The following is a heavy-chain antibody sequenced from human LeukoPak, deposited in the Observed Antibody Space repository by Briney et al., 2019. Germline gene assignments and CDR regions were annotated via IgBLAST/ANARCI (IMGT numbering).Heavy chain of an antibody. CDR2: INPSGGSS. Sequence: ASVKVSCKASGYSFISYYIHWVRQAPGQGLEWMGIINPSGGSSSYAQNFQGRVTMTRDTSTSTVYMELSSLRSEDTAVYYCARSTMIVVVRGEHAFDIWGQGTMVTVSS. CDR1: GYSFISYY. CDR3: ARSTMIVVVRGEHAFDI. D-gene: IGHD3-22*01. J-gene: IGHJ3*02. V-gene: IGHV1-46*01.